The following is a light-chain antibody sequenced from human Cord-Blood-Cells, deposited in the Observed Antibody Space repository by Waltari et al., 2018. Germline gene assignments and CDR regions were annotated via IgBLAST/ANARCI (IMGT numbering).Light chain of an antibody. Sequence: QSALTQPASVSGSPGQSITISCTGTSSDVGGYNYVSWYQRHPGKAPKLMIYDVSNRPPGVANRFSGSNSGNTSSLTISGLQAEDEADYYCSSYTSSSTEVFGGGTKLTVL. CDR1: SSDVGGYNY. V-gene: IGLV2-14*01. CDR3: SSYTSSSTEV. CDR2: DVS. J-gene: IGLJ3*02.